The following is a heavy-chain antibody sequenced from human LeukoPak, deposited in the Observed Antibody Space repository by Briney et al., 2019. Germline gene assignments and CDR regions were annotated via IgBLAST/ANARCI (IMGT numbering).Heavy chain of an antibody. V-gene: IGHV4-34*01. CDR2: INHSGST. D-gene: IGHD6-19*01. CDR1: GGSFSGYY. J-gene: IGHJ6*04. CDR3: ARGRNSYSSGWFRDYGMDV. Sequence: SETLSLTCAVYGGSFSGYYWSWIRQPPGKGLEWIGEINHSGSTNYNPSLKSRATISVDTSKNQFSLKLSSVTAADTAVYYCARGRNSYSSGWFRDYGMDVWGKGTTVTVSS.